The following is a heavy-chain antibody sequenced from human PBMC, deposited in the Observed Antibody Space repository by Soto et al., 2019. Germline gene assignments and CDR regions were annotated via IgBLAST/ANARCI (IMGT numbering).Heavy chain of an antibody. CDR2: IIPICGTA. CDR1: GGTFTGYA. Sequence: SVKVSCKASGGTFTGYAISWVRQAPGQGLEWMGGIIPICGTANYAQKFQGRVTITADESTSTAYMELSSLRSEDTAVYYCAVGYCSGGSCYGYYYGMDVWGQGTTVTVSS. J-gene: IGHJ6*02. V-gene: IGHV1-69*13. D-gene: IGHD2-15*01. CDR3: AVGYCSGGSCYGYYYGMDV.